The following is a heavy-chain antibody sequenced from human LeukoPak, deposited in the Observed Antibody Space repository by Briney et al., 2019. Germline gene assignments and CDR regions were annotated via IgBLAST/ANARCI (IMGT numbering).Heavy chain of an antibody. CDR2: INHRGST. CDR3: ARHRAVGAY. V-gene: IGHV4-34*01. Sequence: SETLSVTRAVHGGSSSGSYWSWIRQPPGGGPEWIGLINHRGSTNYNPSLKMRVPISVDTSKYQCARKLSTVTAADTAVYYCARHRAVGAYWGQGTLVTVSS. D-gene: IGHD6-19*01. CDR1: GGSSSGSY. J-gene: IGHJ4*02.